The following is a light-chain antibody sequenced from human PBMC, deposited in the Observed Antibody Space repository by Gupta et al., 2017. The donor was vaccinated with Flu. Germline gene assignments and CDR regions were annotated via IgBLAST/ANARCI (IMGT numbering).Light chain of an antibody. CDR3: QQLNSYPLT. J-gene: IGKJ3*01. Sequence: DIQLTQSPSFLSASVGDRVTITCRASQVISSYLAWYQQKPGKAPKLLIYPASTLQSGVPSRFSGSGSGTEFTLTISSLQPEDFATYYCQQLNSYPLTFGPGTKVDIK. V-gene: IGKV1-9*01. CDR2: PAS. CDR1: QVISSY.